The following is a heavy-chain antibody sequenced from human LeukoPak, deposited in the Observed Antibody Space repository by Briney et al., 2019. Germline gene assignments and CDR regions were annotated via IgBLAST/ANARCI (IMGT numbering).Heavy chain of an antibody. V-gene: IGHV1-18*01. Sequence: ASVKVSCKASGYTFTSYGISWVRQAPGQGLEWMGWISAYNGNTNYAQKLQGRVTMTTDTSTSTAYMELSSLRSEDTAVYYCARDGTYYYDSSGYPFDPWGQGTLVTVSS. D-gene: IGHD3-22*01. CDR3: ARDGTYYYDSSGYPFDP. J-gene: IGHJ5*02. CDR2: ISAYNGNT. CDR1: GYTFTSYG.